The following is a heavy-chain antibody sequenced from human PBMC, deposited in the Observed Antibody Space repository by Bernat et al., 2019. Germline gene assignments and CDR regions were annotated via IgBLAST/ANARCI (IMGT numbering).Heavy chain of an antibody. D-gene: IGHD6-13*01. CDR1: GFTFNNYG. CDR2: IWYDGNNK. J-gene: IGHJ4*02. V-gene: IGHV3-33*01. Sequence: QVQLVESGGGVVQPGRSLRLCCAASGFTFNNYGMHWVRQVPGKGLEWVAVIWYDGNNKYYADSVKGRFTISRDNSKNTLYLQMNSLGAEDTAVYYCARLGSSWSFDYWGQGTLVTVSS. CDR3: ARLGSSWSFDY.